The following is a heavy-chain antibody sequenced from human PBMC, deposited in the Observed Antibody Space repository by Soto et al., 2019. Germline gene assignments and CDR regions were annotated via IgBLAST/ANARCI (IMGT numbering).Heavy chain of an antibody. V-gene: IGHV1-8*01. Sequence: GASVKVSCKASGYTFTSYDINWVRQATGQGLEWMGWMNPNSGNTGYAQKFQGRVTMTRNTSISTAYMELSSLRSEDTAVYYCARGRRFLEWLFVAFDYWGQGTLVTVSS. J-gene: IGHJ4*02. D-gene: IGHD3-3*01. CDR3: ARGRRFLEWLFVAFDY. CDR2: MNPNSGNT. CDR1: GYTFTSYD.